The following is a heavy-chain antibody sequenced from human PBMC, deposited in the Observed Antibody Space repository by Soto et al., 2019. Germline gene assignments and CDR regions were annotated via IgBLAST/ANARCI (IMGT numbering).Heavy chain of an antibody. D-gene: IGHD3-10*01. CDR1: GYMFRSYG. CDR3: ARDGGYGAGSYLDY. Sequence: QVQLVQSGAEVKRPGASVKVSCKASGYMFRSYGISWVRQAPGQGLEWIGWISAFNGNTNYPQNLQGRVTMTTDKSTSTAYMELMTLRSDDSAMYYSARDGGYGAGSYLDYWGQGTLVTVSS. J-gene: IGHJ4*02. V-gene: IGHV1-18*01. CDR2: ISAFNGNT.